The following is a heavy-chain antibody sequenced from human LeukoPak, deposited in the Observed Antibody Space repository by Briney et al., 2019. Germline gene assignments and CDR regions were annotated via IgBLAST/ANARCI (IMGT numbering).Heavy chain of an antibody. CDR3: ARVIHYDFWSGSDWFDP. D-gene: IGHD3-3*01. Sequence: SETLSLTCTVSGGFISSYYWSWIRQPAGEGLEWIGRIYTSGSTNYNPSLKSRVTMSVDTSKNQFSLKLSSVTAADTAVYYCARVIHYDFWSGSDWFDPWGQGTLVTVSS. CDR2: IYTSGST. J-gene: IGHJ5*02. V-gene: IGHV4-4*07. CDR1: GGFISSYY.